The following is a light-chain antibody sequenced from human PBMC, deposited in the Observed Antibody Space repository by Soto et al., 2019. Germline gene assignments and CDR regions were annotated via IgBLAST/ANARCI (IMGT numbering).Light chain of an antibody. J-gene: IGKJ2*01. CDR1: QIINIW. CDR2: KAS. V-gene: IGKV1-5*03. CDR3: QQYNDYQYT. Sequence: DIQMTQSPSTLSASVGDSVTITCRASQIINIWLAWYQQKPGKAPKLLIYKASSLESGVPSRFSRSGSETEFTLTISSVQPDDFAPYYCQQYNDYQYTFGQGTKLEIK.